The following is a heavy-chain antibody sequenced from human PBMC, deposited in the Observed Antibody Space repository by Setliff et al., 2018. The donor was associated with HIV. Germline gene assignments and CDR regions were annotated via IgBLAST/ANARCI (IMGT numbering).Heavy chain of an antibody. CDR1: GYSFTGYW. Sequence: GESLKISCKASGYSFTGYWIGWVRQMPGKGLEWMGIIYPGDSDTRYSPSFQGQVTISADKSISTAYLQMNSLRAEDTAVYYCARDFRIQLWLRSPFDYWGQGTLVTVSS. CDR3: ARDFRIQLWLRSPFDY. CDR2: IYPGDSDT. J-gene: IGHJ4*02. D-gene: IGHD5-18*01. V-gene: IGHV5-51*01.